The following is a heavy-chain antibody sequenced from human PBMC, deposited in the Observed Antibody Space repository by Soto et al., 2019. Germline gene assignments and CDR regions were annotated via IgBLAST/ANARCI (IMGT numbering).Heavy chain of an antibody. D-gene: IGHD2-15*01. Sequence: ASVKVSFKASGYTFTSYAMHWVRQAPGQRLEWMGWINAGNGNTKYSQKFQGRVTITRDTSASTAYMELSSLRSEDTAVYYCASIGYCSGGSCRRSDAFDIWGQGTMVTVSS. J-gene: IGHJ3*02. V-gene: IGHV1-3*01. CDR1: GYTFTSYA. CDR2: INAGNGNT. CDR3: ASIGYCSGGSCRRSDAFDI.